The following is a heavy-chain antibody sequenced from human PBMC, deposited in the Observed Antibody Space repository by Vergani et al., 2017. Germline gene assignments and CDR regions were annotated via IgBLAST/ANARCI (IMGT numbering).Heavy chain of an antibody. D-gene: IGHD5-18*01. V-gene: IGHV3-53*01. Sequence: EVQLLESGGGLVQPGGSLRLSCAASGFTVSSNYMSWVRQAPGKGLEWVSVIYSGGSTYYADSVKGRFTISRDNSKNTLYLQMNSLRAEDTAVYYCARNGYSYGLHYYYYYYMDVWGKGTTVTVSS. CDR3: ARNGYSYGLHYYYYYYMDV. J-gene: IGHJ6*03. CDR1: GFTVSSNY. CDR2: IYSGGST.